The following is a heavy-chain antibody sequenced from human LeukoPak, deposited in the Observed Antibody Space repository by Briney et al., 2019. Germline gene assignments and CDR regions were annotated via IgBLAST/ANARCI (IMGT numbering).Heavy chain of an antibody. CDR3: ARGEWSSSPFDY. D-gene: IGHD6-6*01. J-gene: IGHJ4*02. CDR1: GGSFSGYY. V-gene: IGHV3-11*06. CDR2: ISTSSIYI. Sequence: LSLTCAVYGGSFSGYYWSWIRQPPGKGLEWISFISTSSIYIYYADSVKGRFTISRDNARNSLYLQMNSLRAEDTAVYYCARGEWSSSPFDYWGQGTLVTVSS.